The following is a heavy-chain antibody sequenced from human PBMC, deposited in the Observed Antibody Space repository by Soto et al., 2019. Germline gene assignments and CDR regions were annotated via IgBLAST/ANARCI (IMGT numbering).Heavy chain of an antibody. D-gene: IGHD5-12*01. V-gene: IGHV4-4*02. CDR3: ARVDTVAANWNFDL. J-gene: IGHJ2*01. CDR1: GGSISSNNW. Sequence: QVQLQESGPGLVKPSGTLSLTCAVSGGSISSNNWWTWVRQPPGKGLEWIGEIYHSGSTNYKSSLKSRLTMSLEKSKNQFSLRVTSVTAADTAVYYCARVDTVAANWNFDLWGRGTLVTVSS. CDR2: IYHSGST.